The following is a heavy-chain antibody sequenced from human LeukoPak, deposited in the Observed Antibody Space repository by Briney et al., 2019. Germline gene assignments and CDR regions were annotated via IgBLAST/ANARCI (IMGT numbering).Heavy chain of an antibody. Sequence: LPGGSLRLSCAASGFIFSNYAMHWVRQAPGKGLEWVALISSDGSKTYHADSGKGRFSISRDNSKNTLYLQLNSLGAEDTSVYYCARDSTYWYDSGSSGPHYFDYWGQGTLVTVSS. D-gene: IGHD3-10*01. CDR3: ARDSTYWYDSGSSGPHYFDY. CDR1: GFIFSNYA. CDR2: ISSDGSKT. V-gene: IGHV3-30*01. J-gene: IGHJ4*02.